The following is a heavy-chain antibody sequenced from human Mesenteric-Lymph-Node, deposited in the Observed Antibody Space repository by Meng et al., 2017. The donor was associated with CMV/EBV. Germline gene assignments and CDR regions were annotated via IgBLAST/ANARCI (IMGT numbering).Heavy chain of an antibody. V-gene: IGHV3-23*01. CDR1: GFTFSDYA. J-gene: IGHJ4*02. D-gene: IGHD3-3*01. Sequence: GSLKISCAASGFTFSDYAMTWVRQCPGKGLEWVSGISGSGGSTYSADSVKGRFTISRDNSKNTLYLQMNSLRAEDTAVYYCAKLSITIFGVANSLFDYWGQGTLVTVSS. CDR2: ISGSGGST. CDR3: AKLSITIFGVANSLFDY.